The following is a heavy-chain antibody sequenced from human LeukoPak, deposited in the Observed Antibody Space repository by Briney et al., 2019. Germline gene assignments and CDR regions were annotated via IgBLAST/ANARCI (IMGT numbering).Heavy chain of an antibody. CDR3: ARHGTGTGYPLDY. Sequence: PSETLSLTCTVSGVSINSHYWSWIRQSPGKGLEWIAYVHYSGTTNYNPSLKRRVTISVDTSKNQLSLKLTSVSAADTAMYYCARHGTGTGYPLDYWGLGTLVTVSS. V-gene: IGHV4-59*08. CDR1: GVSINSHY. D-gene: IGHD3/OR15-3a*01. CDR2: VHYSGTT. J-gene: IGHJ4*02.